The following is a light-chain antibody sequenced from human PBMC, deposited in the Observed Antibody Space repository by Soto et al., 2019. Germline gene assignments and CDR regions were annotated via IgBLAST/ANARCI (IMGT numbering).Light chain of an antibody. Sequence: QSVLTQPPSVSRAPGQRVTISCTGSSSNIGAGYDVHWYQQLPGTAPKLLIYGNSNRPSGVPDRFSGSKSGTSASRAITGLQAEDEADYYCQSYDSSLSALYVFGTGTKLTVL. CDR2: GNS. CDR1: SSNIGAGYD. J-gene: IGLJ1*01. V-gene: IGLV1-40*01. CDR3: QSYDSSLSALYV.